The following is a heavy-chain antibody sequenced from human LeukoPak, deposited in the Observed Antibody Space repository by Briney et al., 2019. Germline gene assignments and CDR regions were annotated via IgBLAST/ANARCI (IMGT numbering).Heavy chain of an antibody. J-gene: IGHJ4*02. D-gene: IGHD5-18*01. CDR3: AKDISVDTAMVL. CDR1: GFTFSSYS. CDR2: ISSSSSYI. V-gene: IGHV3-21*04. Sequence: GGSLRLSCAASGFTFSSYSMNWVRQAPGKGLEWVSSISSSSSYIYYADSVKGRFTISRDNAKNSLYLQMNSLRAEDTALYYCAKDISVDTAMVLWGQGTLVTVSS.